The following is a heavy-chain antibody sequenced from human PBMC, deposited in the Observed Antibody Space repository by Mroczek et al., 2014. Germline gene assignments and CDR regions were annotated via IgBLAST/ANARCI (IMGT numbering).Heavy chain of an antibody. Sequence: VGQDPSDKGRSSGWDGSALTMVTQTNAQKLQGRVTMTTDTSTSTAYMELRSLRSDDTAVYYCARGPAYYDFWSGSRIFDYWGQGTLVTVSS. CDR2: SALTMVT. D-gene: IGHD3-3*01. J-gene: IGHJ4*02. V-gene: IGHV1-18*01. CDR3: ARGPAYYDFWSGSRIFDY.